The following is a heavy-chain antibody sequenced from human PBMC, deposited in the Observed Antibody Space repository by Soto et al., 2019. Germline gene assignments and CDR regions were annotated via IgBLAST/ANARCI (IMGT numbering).Heavy chain of an antibody. J-gene: IGHJ4*02. CDR3: ARGYGYDSSGYPPVGFDY. CDR2: IYSGGST. D-gene: IGHD3-22*01. V-gene: IGHV3-53*01. CDR1: GFTVSSNY. Sequence: GGSLRLSCAASGFTVSSNYMSWVRHAPGKGLEWVSVIYSGGSTYYADSVKGRFTISRDNSKNTLYLQMNSLRAEDTAVYYCARGYGYDSSGYPPVGFDYWGQGTLVTVSS.